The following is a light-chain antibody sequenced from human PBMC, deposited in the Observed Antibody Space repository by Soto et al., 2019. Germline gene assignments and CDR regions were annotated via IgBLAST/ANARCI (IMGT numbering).Light chain of an antibody. CDR3: QQRSNWPPPSS. Sequence: EIVLTQSPDTLSLSPGESATLSCRARQSVTSYLAWYQQKPGQAPRLLIFDASIWATGIPARFSGSVSGTYVTLTISSLEPEDFAVYYGQQRSNWPPPSSFGQGTRLEIK. CDR1: QSVTSY. J-gene: IGKJ5*01. CDR2: DAS. V-gene: IGKV3-11*01.